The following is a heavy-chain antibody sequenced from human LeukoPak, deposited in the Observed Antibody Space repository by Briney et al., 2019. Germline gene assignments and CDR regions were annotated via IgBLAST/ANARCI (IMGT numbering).Heavy chain of an antibody. Sequence: GGSLRLSCAASGFTFNTYGVNWVRHTPGEGLEWLSSISSSSSYIYYADSVRGRFTTSRDNAENSLYLHMNSLRAEDTAVYYCARGQYCTSSSCYLAYYYAVDVWGQGTTVTVSS. J-gene: IGHJ6*02. CDR2: ISSSSSYI. CDR1: GFTFNTYG. D-gene: IGHD2-2*01. CDR3: ARGQYCTSSSCYLAYYYAVDV. V-gene: IGHV3-21*01.